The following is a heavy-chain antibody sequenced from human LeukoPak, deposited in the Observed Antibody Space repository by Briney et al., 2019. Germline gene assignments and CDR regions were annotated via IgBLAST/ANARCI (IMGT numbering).Heavy chain of an antibody. J-gene: IGHJ5*02. D-gene: IGHD3-3*01. CDR3: ARGGLEWLAQGLDP. V-gene: IGHV4-59*01. CDR2: IYYSGST. CDR1: GGSISSYY. Sequence: SETLSLTCTVSGGSISSYYWSWIRQPPGKGLEWIGYIYYSGSTNYNPSLKSRVTISVDTSKNQFSLKLSSVTAADTAVYYCARGGLEWLAQGLDPWGQGTLVTVSS.